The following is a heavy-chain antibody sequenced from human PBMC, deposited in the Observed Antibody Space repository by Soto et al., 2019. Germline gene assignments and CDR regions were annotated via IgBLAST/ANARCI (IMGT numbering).Heavy chain of an antibody. CDR1: GYTFTSYA. J-gene: IGHJ6*02. V-gene: IGHV1-3*01. D-gene: IGHD3-9*01. CDR3: ARDKNDILTGYYIYYYYGMDV. Sequence: ASVKVSCKASGYTFTSYAMHWVRQAPGQRLEWMGWINAGNGNTKYSQKFQGRVTITRVTSASTAYMELSSLRSEDTAVYYCARDKNDILTGYYIYYYYGMDVWGQGTTVTVSS. CDR2: INAGNGNT.